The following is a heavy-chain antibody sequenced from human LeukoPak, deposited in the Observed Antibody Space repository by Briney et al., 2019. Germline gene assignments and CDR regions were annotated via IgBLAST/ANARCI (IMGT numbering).Heavy chain of an antibody. CDR2: ISSSSSYI. Sequence: GGSLRLSCAASGFTFSSYSIIWVRQAPGKGLEWVSSISSSSSYIYYADSVKGRFTISRDNAKNSLYLQMNSLRAEDTAVYYCARAEEYYDFWSGRANWFDPWGQGTLVTVSS. J-gene: IGHJ5*02. V-gene: IGHV3-21*01. D-gene: IGHD3-3*01. CDR1: GFTFSSYS. CDR3: ARAEEYYDFWSGRANWFDP.